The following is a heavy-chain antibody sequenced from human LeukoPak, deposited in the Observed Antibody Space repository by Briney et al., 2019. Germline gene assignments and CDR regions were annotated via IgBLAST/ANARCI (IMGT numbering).Heavy chain of an antibody. D-gene: IGHD3-16*02. CDR3: AKGYTMPLRAAFDI. CDR2: ISSSSSYI. Sequence: IPGGSLRLSCAPSGFTFSSYSMTWVRQATGKGLEGVSSISSSSSYIYYADPVKGRFTISRDNAKNSLYLQMNSLRAEDTAVYYCAKGYTMPLRAAFDIWGQGTMVTVSS. CDR1: GFTFSSYS. J-gene: IGHJ3*02. V-gene: IGHV3-21*01.